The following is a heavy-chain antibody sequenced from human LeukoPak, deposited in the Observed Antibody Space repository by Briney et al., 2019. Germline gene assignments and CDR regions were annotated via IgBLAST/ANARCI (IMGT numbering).Heavy chain of an antibody. D-gene: IGHD1-1*01. CDR2: IKSNSGGT. Sequence: APVKPSCKPSGHTFSAYYIHWVRQAPGHGVEWMGWIKSNSGGTYSAQKFQGRVTMTRDPSISPTYMEFTSLISDDTAVYYCVTVNWALDYWGQGSLVTVSS. V-gene: IGHV1-2*02. CDR1: GHTFSAYY. J-gene: IGHJ4*02. CDR3: VTVNWALDY.